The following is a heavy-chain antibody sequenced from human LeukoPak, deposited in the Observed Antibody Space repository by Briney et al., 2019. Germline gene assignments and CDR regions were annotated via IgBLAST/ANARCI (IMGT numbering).Heavy chain of an antibody. Sequence: SETLSLTCTVSGGSISSYYWSWIRQPPGKGLEWIGYIYYSGSTNYNPSLKSRVTMSEDTSKNQFSLKLSSVTAADTAVYYCARGPHYALGIYFDYWGQGTLVTVSS. D-gene: IGHD7-27*01. CDR2: IYYSGST. V-gene: IGHV4-59*01. J-gene: IGHJ4*02. CDR3: ARGPHYALGIYFDY. CDR1: GGSISSYY.